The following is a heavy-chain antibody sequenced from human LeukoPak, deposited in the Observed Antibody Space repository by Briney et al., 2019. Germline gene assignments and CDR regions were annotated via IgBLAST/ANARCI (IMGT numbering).Heavy chain of an antibody. J-gene: IGHJ4*02. V-gene: IGHV3-23*01. D-gene: IGHD5-24*01. CDR2: ISGSGGST. Sequence: PGGSLRLSCAASGFTFSNYAMSWVRQAPGKGLGWVSAISGSGGSTFYADSVKGRFTISRDNSKNTLYLQMNSLRAEDTAVYYCAKGGDGYNPSYFDYWGQGTLVTVSS. CDR3: AKGGDGYNPSYFDY. CDR1: GFTFSNYA.